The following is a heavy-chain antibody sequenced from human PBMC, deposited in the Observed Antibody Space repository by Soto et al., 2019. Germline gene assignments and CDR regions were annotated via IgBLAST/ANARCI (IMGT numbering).Heavy chain of an antibody. Sequence: PGGSLRLSCAASGFTFSSYGMHWVRQAPGKGLEWVAVIWYDGSNKYYADSVKGRFTISRDNSKNTLYLQMNSLRAEDTAVYYCARDLGLNLREVGLLGYWGQGTLVTVSS. D-gene: IGHD1-26*01. CDR3: ARDLGLNLREVGLLGY. V-gene: IGHV3-33*01. CDR2: IWYDGSNK. CDR1: GFTFSSYG. J-gene: IGHJ4*02.